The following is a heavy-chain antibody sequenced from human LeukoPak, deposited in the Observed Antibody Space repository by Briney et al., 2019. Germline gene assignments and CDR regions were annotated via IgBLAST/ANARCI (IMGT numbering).Heavy chain of an antibody. D-gene: IGHD1-14*01. CDR2: ISSSSSYI. V-gene: IGHV3-21*01. CDR3: ARGTVSRKDYYFDY. CDR1: GFTFSSYS. J-gene: IGHJ4*02. Sequence: GGSLRLSCAASGFTFSSYSMNWVRQAPGKGLEWVSSISSSSSYIYYADSVKGRFTISRDNAKNSLYLQMNSLRAEDTAVYYCARGTVSRKDYYFDYWGQGTLVTVSS.